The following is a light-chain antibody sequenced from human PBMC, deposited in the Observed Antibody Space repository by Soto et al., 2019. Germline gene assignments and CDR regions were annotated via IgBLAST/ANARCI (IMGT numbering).Light chain of an antibody. V-gene: IGKV3-20*01. J-gene: IGKJ1*01. Sequence: IVMTQSPATLSLSPGERATLSCRASQSVSSNYLAWYQQKPGQAPRLLIYGASSRAAGIPDRFSGSGSGTDFTLTISRLEPEDFAVYYCQQYGSSPPTFGQGTKVDIK. CDR1: QSVSSNY. CDR3: QQYGSSPPT. CDR2: GAS.